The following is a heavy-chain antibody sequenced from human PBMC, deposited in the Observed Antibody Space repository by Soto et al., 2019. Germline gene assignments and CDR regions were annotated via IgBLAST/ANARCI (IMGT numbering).Heavy chain of an antibody. Sequence: GASVKVSCKASGYTFTSYYMHWVRQAPGQGLEWMGIINPSGGSTSYAQKFQGRVTMTRDTSTSTVYMELSSLRSEDTAVYYCAREGWQWLVGRVSHFDYWGQGTLVTVSS. V-gene: IGHV1-46*01. CDR2: INPSGGST. D-gene: IGHD6-19*01. CDR3: AREGWQWLVGRVSHFDY. J-gene: IGHJ4*02. CDR1: GYTFTSYY.